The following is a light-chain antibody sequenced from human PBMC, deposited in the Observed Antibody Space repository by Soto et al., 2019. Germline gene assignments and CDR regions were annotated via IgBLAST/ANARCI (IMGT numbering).Light chain of an antibody. V-gene: IGLV1-40*01. CDR2: GNS. J-gene: IGLJ3*02. CDR3: QSYDSSLSGSV. CDR1: SSNIGAVYD. Sequence: QSVLTQPPSVSGAPGQRVTISCTGSSSNIGAVYDVHWYQQLPGTAPKRLIYGNSNRPSGVPDRFSGSKSGTSASLAITGLQAEDEADYYCQSYDSSLSGSVFGGGTKVTVL.